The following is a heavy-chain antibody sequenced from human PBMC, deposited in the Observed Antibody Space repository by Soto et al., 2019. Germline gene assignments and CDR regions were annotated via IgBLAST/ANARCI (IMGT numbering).Heavy chain of an antibody. V-gene: IGHV3-30*18. CDR1: GFRDGFPFSDYD. CDR3: AKNSFSGSKRILDS. Sequence: QVQLVESGGGVVQPGRSLRLSCAASGFRDGFPFSDYDMHWVRQAPGKGLEWVALISFDGSTKTYVDSVEGRFTISRDNSRDTLFLQMDSLRPEDTAVYYCAKNSFSGSKRILDSWGQGTLVTVSS. CDR2: ISFDGSTK. D-gene: IGHD1-26*01. J-gene: IGHJ4*02.